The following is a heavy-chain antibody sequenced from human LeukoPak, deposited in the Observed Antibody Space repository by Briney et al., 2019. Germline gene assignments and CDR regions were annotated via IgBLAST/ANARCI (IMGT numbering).Heavy chain of an antibody. J-gene: IGHJ5*02. CDR2: IHHSGST. Sequence: PSETLSLTCTVSGGSISSYNWNWIRQPPGKGLEWMGYIHHSGSTNYNPSLKSRVSISLDTSENQFSLKLSSVTAADTAVYYCARGDCSSTSCFTNWFDPWGQGTLVTVSS. V-gene: IGHV4-59*01. CDR1: GGSISSYN. CDR3: ARGDCSSTSCFTNWFDP. D-gene: IGHD2-2*02.